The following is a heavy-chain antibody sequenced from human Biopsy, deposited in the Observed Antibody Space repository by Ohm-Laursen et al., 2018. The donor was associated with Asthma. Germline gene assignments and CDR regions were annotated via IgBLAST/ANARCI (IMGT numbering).Heavy chain of an antibody. Sequence: GSSVKVSCKTSGYTFNSAGITWVRQAPGQGLEWMGWISVYNGNTKVAQELQDRVTMITDTSTSTAYMELRGLRSDDTAVYFCARAVDYSHYYGIDVWGQGTTVTVS. CDR1: GYTFNSAG. D-gene: IGHD3-10*01. J-gene: IGHJ6*02. CDR3: ARAVDYSHYYGIDV. CDR2: ISVYNGNT. V-gene: IGHV1-18*01.